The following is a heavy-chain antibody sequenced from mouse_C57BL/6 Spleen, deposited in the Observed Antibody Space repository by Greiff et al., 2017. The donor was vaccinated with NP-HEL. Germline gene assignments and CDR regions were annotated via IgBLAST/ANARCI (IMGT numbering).Heavy chain of an antibody. J-gene: IGHJ2*01. Sequence: VQLQQSGPELVKPGASVKISCKASGYAFSSSWMNWVKQRPGKGLEWIGRIYPGDGDTNYNGKFKGKATLTADKSSSTAYMQLSSLTSEDSAVYVCARSYESQALYDFDYWGQGTTLTVSS. CDR1: GYAFSSSW. CDR2: IYPGDGDT. V-gene: IGHV1-82*01. D-gene: IGHD3-2*02. CDR3: ARSYESQALYDFDY.